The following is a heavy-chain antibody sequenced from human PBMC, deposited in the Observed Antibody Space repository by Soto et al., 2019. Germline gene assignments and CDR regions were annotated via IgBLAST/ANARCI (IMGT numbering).Heavy chain of an antibody. V-gene: IGHV3-64*02. CDR2: ISSNGGST. D-gene: IGHD5-12*01. CDR1: GFTFSSYA. J-gene: IGHJ3*02. Sequence: GSLRLSCAASGFTFSSYAMHWVRQAPGKGLEYVSAISSNGGSTYYADSVKGRFTISRDNSKNTLYLQMGSLRAEDMAVYYCARGGMATIEGAFDIWGQGTMVTVSS. CDR3: ARGGMATIEGAFDI.